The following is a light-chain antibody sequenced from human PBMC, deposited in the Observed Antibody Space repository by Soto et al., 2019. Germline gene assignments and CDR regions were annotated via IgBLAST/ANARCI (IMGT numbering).Light chain of an antibody. CDR1: QGIRND. V-gene: IGKV1-17*01. J-gene: IGKJ5*01. Sequence: DIPMTQFGSSLSASVGDRVTITCRASQGIRNDLGWYQQKPGKAPKLLIYAASTLESGVPSRFSATVSGTEFSLTITSLQPEDFATYYCQQLFDSPITFGQGTRLEIK. CDR2: AAS. CDR3: QQLFDSPIT.